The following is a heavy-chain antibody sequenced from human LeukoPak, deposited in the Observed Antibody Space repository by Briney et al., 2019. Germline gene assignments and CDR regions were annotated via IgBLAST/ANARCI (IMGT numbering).Heavy chain of an antibody. CDR3: AKGAWLPSDY. J-gene: IGHJ4*02. CDR1: GFTFDDYA. V-gene: IGHV3-9*01. CDR2: ISWNSGSI. Sequence: GRSLRLSCAASGFTFDDYAMHWVRQAPGKGLEWVSGISWNSGSIGYADSVKGRFTISRDNAKNTLYLQMNSLRAEDTAVYYCAKGAWLPSDYWGQGTLVTVSS. D-gene: IGHD5-24*01.